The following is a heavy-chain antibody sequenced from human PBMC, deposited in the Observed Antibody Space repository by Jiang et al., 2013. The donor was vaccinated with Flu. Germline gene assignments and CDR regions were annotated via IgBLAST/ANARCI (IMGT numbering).Heavy chain of an antibody. Sequence: QSGSELKEPGASVTISCKAIEYNFKCCSINWLRQAPGQGLEWMGWINVNTRRPTYAPGFAGRFVFSLDASVSTTYLQISNLKTEDTAVYYCARDLNYIHFDPWGQGTLV. D-gene: IGHD3-10*01. J-gene: IGHJ5*02. CDR1: EYNFKCCS. CDR3: ARDLNYIHFDP. V-gene: IGHV7-4-1*02. CDR2: INVNTRRP.